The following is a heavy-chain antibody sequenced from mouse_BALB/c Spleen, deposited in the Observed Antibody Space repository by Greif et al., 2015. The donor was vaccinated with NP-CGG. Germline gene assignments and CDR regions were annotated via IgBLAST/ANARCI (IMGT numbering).Heavy chain of an antibody. Sequence: QVQLQQSGAELVRPGTSVKVSCKASGYAFTNYLIEWVKQRPGQGLEWIGVINPGSGGTNYNEKFKGKATLTADKSSSTAYMQLSSLTSDDSAVYFCARFTTATMDYWGQGTSVTVSS. D-gene: IGHD1-2*01. CDR3: ARFTTATMDY. V-gene: IGHV1-54*01. J-gene: IGHJ4*01. CDR2: INPGSGGT. CDR1: GYAFTNYL.